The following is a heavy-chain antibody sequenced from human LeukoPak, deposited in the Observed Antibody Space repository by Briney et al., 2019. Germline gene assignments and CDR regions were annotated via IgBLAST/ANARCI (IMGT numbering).Heavy chain of an antibody. J-gene: IGHJ3*02. CDR3: TRTDYDFWSGYYNAFDI. Sequence: SETLSLTCTVSGGSISSYYWSWIRQPPGKGLEWIGYIYYSGSTNSNPSLKSRVTISVDTSKNQFSLKLSSATAADTAVYYCTRTDYDFWSGYYNAFDIWGQGTMVTVSS. CDR1: GGSISSYY. V-gene: IGHV4-59*08. D-gene: IGHD3-3*01. CDR2: IYYSGST.